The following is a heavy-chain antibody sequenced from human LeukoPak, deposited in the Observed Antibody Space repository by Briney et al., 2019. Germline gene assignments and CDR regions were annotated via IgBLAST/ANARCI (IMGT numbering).Heavy chain of an antibody. CDR2: INSNSGGT. Sequence: ASVWVSSKASGYTFTGYYMHWVRQAPGQGLEWMGWINSNSGGTNYAQKFQGRVTMTRDTSISTAYMELSRLRSDDTAVYYCARGAYYYYYYMDVWGKGTTVTVSS. D-gene: IGHD3-10*01. CDR1: GYTFTGYY. J-gene: IGHJ6*03. V-gene: IGHV1-2*02. CDR3: ARGAYYYYYYMDV.